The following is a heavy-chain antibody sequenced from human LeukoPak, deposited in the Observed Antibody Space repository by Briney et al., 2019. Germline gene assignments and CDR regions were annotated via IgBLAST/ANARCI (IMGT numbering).Heavy chain of an antibody. CDR3: ARDNCGDTCYPGGY. D-gene: IGHD2-21*01. CDR1: EYTFTNYV. Sequence: ASVKVSCKASEYTFTNYVIHWVRQAPGQRPEWMGWINAGNGDTKYSHHFQGRVTITRDTSASIAYMEMSSLTSEDTALYYCARDNCGDTCYPGGYWGQGTLVTVSS. CDR2: INAGNGDT. J-gene: IGHJ4*02. V-gene: IGHV1-3*01.